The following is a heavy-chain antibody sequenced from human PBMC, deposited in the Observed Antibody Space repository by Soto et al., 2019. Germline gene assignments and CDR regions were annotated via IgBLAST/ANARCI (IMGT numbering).Heavy chain of an antibody. D-gene: IGHD2-2*02. J-gene: IGHJ5*02. CDR1: GGSISSGDYY. V-gene: IGHV4-30-4*01. CDR3: ARDVGCSSTSCYIGENNNWFDP. CDR2: IYYSGST. Sequence: SETLSLTCTVSGGSISSGDYYWSWIRQPPGKGLEWIGYIYYSGSTYYNPSLKSRVTISVDTSKNQFSLKLSSVTAADTAVYYCARDVGCSSTSCYIGENNNWFDPWGQGTLVTVS.